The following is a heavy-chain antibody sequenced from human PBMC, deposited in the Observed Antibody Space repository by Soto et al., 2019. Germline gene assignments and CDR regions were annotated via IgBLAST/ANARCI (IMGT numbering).Heavy chain of an antibody. CDR3: ARLESLAAPLVRGDDAFDI. V-gene: IGHV4-39*01. CDR2: IYYSGST. J-gene: IGHJ3*02. D-gene: IGHD6-6*01. CDR1: GCSLSSSSSY. Sequence: SETLSLTFTVSGCSLSSSSSYWGWILQPPEKGLEWIGSIYYSGSTCYNPSIKSRATISVDTSKNQFSLKMSSVTAADTAVYYCARLESLAAPLVRGDDAFDIWGQGTMVTVSS.